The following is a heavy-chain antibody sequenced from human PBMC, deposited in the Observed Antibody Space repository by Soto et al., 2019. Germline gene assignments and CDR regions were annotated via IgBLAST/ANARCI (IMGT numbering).Heavy chain of an antibody. CDR1: GGPFSGGVSP. V-gene: IGHV4-30-2*01. CDR3: ARTPDI. CDR2: IYHSGST. J-gene: IGHJ3*02. Sequence: PSEARPPPSPGPGGPFSGGVSPWSWIRQPPGKGLEWIGYIYHSGSTYYNPSLKSRVTISVDRSKNQFSLKLSSVTAADTAVYYCARTPDIWGQGTMVTVSS.